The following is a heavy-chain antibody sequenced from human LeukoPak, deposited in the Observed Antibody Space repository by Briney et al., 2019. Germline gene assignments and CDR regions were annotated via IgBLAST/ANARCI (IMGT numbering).Heavy chain of an antibody. Sequence: GGSLRLSCAASGFTFDDYAMHWVRQAPGKGLEWVSGISWNSGSIGYADSVKGRFTISRDNAKNSLYLQMNSLRAEDMALYYCAKDMQRGYYDILTGYLRFDSWGQGTWSPSPQ. CDR2: ISWNSGSI. V-gene: IGHV3-9*03. CDR1: GFTFDDYA. J-gene: IGHJ4*02. CDR3: AKDMQRGYYDILTGYLRFDS. D-gene: IGHD3-9*01.